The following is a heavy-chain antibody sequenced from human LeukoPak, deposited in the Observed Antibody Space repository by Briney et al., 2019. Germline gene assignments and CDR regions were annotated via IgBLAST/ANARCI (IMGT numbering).Heavy chain of an antibody. D-gene: IGHD1-7*01. J-gene: IGHJ6*02. CDR1: GFTFDDYT. CDR3: AKDGDWNYNYGMDV. Sequence: GGSLRLSCAASGFTFDDYTMHWVRQAPGKGLEWVSLISWDGGSTYYADSVKGRFTISRDNSKNSLYLQMNSPRTEDTALYYCAKDGDWNYNYGMDVWGQGITVTVSS. CDR2: ISWDGGST. V-gene: IGHV3-43*01.